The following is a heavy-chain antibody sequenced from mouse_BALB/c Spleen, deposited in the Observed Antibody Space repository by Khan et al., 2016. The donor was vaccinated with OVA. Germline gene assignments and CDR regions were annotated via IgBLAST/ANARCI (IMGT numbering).Heavy chain of an antibody. J-gene: IGHJ2*01. CDR2: IDPPNGTT. Sequence: VQLKESGAELVTSWPTVTLSCTASGLNIKDTYIHWLKQWPEQGLEWIGRIDPPNGTTKYDPQFQGKATITANTSTDTAYLQLSSLTSEDTAVYYCSRIARKWGQGTTLTVSS. V-gene: IGHV14-3*02. CDR1: GLNIKDTY. CDR3: SRIARK. D-gene: IGHD6-1*01.